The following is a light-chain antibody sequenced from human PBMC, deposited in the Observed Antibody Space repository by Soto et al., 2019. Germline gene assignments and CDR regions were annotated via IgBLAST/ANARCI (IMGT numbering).Light chain of an antibody. V-gene: IGKV1-5*03. J-gene: IGKJ1*01. CDR2: KAS. CDR3: QQYDSYWT. Sequence: DIQMTQSPSTLSASVGDRVTITCRASQSINSWLAWYQQKPGKAPKLLIYKASSLESGVPSRFSGSGSGTKFTLTISSLQPEDFATYYCQQYDSYWTSGQGTKVEI. CDR1: QSINSW.